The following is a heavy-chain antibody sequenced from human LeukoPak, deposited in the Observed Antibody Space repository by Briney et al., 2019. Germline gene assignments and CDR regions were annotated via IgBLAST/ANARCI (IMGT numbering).Heavy chain of an antibody. D-gene: IGHD3-10*01. CDR2: IKTDGSET. Sequence: GGSLRLSCAASGFSFSNYWMGWVRQAPGKGLACVANIKTDGSETYYVDSVEGRFTISRDNAKNSLFLQMNSLRAEDTAIYYCVSAIRGSPIDYWGQGTLVSVPS. J-gene: IGHJ4*02. V-gene: IGHV3-7*01. CDR1: GFSFSNYW. CDR3: VSAIRGSPIDY.